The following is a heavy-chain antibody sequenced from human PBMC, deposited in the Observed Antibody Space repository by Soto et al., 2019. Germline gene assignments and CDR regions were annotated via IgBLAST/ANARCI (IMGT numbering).Heavy chain of an antibody. CDR2: SYPGDSDT. Sequence: PGESLKISCKGSGYSFTSYWLGWVRQMPGKGLEWMVISYPGDSDTRYSPSFQGQVTISADTSISTAYLQWSSLKASDTAMYYCARRLKPYSSSWYHYYYYRMDVWGQGTTVTVSS. D-gene: IGHD6-13*01. CDR3: ARRLKPYSSSWYHYYYYRMDV. J-gene: IGHJ6*02. V-gene: IGHV5-51*01. CDR1: GYSFTSYW.